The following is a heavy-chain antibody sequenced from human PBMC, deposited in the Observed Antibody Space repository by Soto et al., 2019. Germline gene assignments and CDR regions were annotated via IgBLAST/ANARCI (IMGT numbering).Heavy chain of an antibody. Sequence: PGGSLRLSCAASGFTFGSYAMSWVRQAPGEGLEWVSAISGSGGSTYYADSVKGRFTISRDNSKNTLYLQMNSLRAEDTAVYYCAKAYYDSSGYYLLFDYWGQGTLVTVSS. D-gene: IGHD3-22*01. V-gene: IGHV3-23*01. CDR2: ISGSGGST. J-gene: IGHJ4*02. CDR1: GFTFGSYA. CDR3: AKAYYDSSGYYLLFDY.